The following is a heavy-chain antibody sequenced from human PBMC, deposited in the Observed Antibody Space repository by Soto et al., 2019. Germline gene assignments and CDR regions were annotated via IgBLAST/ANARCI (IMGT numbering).Heavy chain of an antibody. Sequence: ASVKVSCKASGGTFSSYAISWVRQAPGQGLEWMGGIIPIFGTANYAQKFQGRVTITADESTSTAYMELSSLRSEDTAVYYCARGTLGRNTFYNYFDYCGQATLVSVSP. D-gene: IGHD3-16*01. CDR1: GGTFSSYA. CDR3: ARGTLGRNTFYNYFDY. J-gene: IGHJ4*02. V-gene: IGHV1-69*13. CDR2: IIPIFGTA.